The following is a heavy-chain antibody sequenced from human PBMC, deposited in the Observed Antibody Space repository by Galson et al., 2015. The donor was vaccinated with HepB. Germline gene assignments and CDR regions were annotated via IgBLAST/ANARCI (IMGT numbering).Heavy chain of an antibody. CDR3: VSRPYYFASETWYNVSDY. CDR2: TDPSDSYT. Sequence: QSGAEVKKPGESLRISCKGSGYTFTAFWITWVRQIPGKGLEWMGRTDPSDSYTDYSPSFRGLVTISTDKSITTAYLQWSSLRASDTAIYYCVSRPYYFASETWYNVSDYWGQGTLVTVST. D-gene: IGHD1-1*01. J-gene: IGHJ4*02. V-gene: IGHV5-10-1*01. CDR1: GYTFTAFW.